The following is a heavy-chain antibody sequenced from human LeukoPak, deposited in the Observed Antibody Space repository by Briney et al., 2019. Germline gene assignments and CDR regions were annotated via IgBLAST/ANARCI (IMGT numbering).Heavy chain of an antibody. D-gene: IGHD4-17*01. CDR1: GYTFTSYH. CDR2: MDPKIGKT. Sequence: ASVKVSCKASGYTFTSYHLNWVRQATGQGLEYMGWMDPKIGKTYLAQKFQGRVTMTRDTSISTAYMELSSLRSEDTAVYYCARDVYGARDYWGQGTLVTVSS. J-gene: IGHJ4*02. V-gene: IGHV1-8*01. CDR3: ARDVYGARDY.